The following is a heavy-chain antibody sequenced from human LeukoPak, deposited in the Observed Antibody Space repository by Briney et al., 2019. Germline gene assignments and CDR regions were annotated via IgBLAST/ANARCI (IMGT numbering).Heavy chain of an antibody. CDR1: GGSFSGYY. D-gene: IGHD3-3*01. CDR3: ARGSPTYDFWSGYSPFDP. CDR2: INHSGST. Sequence: KPSETLSLACAVYGGSFSGYYWSWIRQPPGKGLEWIGEINHSGSTNYNPSLKSRVTISVDTSKNQFSLKLSSVTAADTAVYYCARGSPTYDFWSGYSPFDPWGQGTLVTVSS. J-gene: IGHJ5*02. V-gene: IGHV4-34*01.